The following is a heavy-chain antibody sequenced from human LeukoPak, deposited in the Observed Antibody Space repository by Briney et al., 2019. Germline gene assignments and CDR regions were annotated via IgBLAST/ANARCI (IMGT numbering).Heavy chain of an antibody. Sequence: PSETLSLTCAVYGGSFSGYYWSWIRQPPGKGLEWIGEINHSGSTSYNPSLKSRVTISVDTSKNQFSLKLSSVTAADTAVYYCARLYGDYDWFDPWGQGTLVTVSS. V-gene: IGHV4-34*01. CDR2: INHSGST. CDR3: ARLYGDYDWFDP. D-gene: IGHD4-17*01. CDR1: GGSFSGYY. J-gene: IGHJ5*02.